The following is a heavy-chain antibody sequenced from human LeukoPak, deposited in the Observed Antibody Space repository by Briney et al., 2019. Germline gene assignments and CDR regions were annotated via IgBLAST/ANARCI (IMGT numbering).Heavy chain of an antibody. J-gene: IGHJ4*02. D-gene: IGHD2-2*01. Sequence: GGSLGLSCAASGFTFSTYGMHWVRQAPGKGLEWVAIISYDGNDKDYADSVRGRFTISRDNSKNTLYLQMNSLRGEDTVVYYCAKSTAPAGYYLDYWGQGILVTVSS. V-gene: IGHV3-30*18. CDR2: ISYDGNDK. CDR1: GFTFSTYG. CDR3: AKSTAPAGYYLDY.